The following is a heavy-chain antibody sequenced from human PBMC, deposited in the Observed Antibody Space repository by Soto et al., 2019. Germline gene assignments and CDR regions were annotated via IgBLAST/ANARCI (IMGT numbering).Heavy chain of an antibody. CDR3: ARDLAYYYYYGMDV. Sequence: GGSLRLSCAASGFTFSSYAMHWVRQAPGKWLEWVAVISYDGSNKYYADSVKGRFTISRDNSKNTLYLQMNSLRAEDTAVSYCARDLAYYYYYGMDVWGQGNTVTVSS. CDR1: GFTFSSYA. V-gene: IGHV3-30-3*01. J-gene: IGHJ6*02. D-gene: IGHD3-16*01. CDR2: ISYDGSNK.